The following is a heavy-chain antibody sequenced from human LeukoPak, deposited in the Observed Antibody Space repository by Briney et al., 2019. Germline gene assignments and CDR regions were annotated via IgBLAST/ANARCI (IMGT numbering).Heavy chain of an antibody. J-gene: IGHJ4*02. CDR2: ISGSGTNT. Sequence: PGGSLRLSCAASGFTFSTNPMSWVRQAPGKGLEWVSAISGSGTNTYYADSVTGRFTISRDNSKNTLYLQMNSLRAEDTALYSCARDGHDSSAYFHFDTGAREPWSPSPQ. V-gene: IGHV3-23*01. CDR3: ARDGHDSSAYFHFDT. CDR1: GFTFSTNP. D-gene: IGHD3-22*01.